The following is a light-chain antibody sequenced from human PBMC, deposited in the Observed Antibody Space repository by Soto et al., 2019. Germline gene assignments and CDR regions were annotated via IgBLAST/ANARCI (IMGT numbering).Light chain of an antibody. CDR2: EVS. CDR1: SSDVGGYNY. V-gene: IGLV2-14*01. CDR3: SSYTSSGTLV. J-gene: IGLJ2*01. Sequence: QSALTQPASVSGSPGQSIPISCTGTSSDVGGYNYVSWYQQYPGKAPKLMLYEVSNRPSGVSNRFSGSKSGNTASLTISGLQAEDEADYYCSSYTSSGTLVFGGGTQLTVL.